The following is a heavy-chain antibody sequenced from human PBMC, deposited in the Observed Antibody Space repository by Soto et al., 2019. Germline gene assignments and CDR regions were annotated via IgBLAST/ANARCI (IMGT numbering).Heavy chain of an antibody. CDR1: GYTFTSYA. J-gene: IGHJ4*02. V-gene: IGHV1-18*01. D-gene: IGHD1-26*01. CDR2: LSAYNGIT. Sequence: QVHLVQSGAAVKEPGASVKVSCKASGYTFTSYAISWVRQAPGQGLEWMGWLSAYNGITNYAQNLQGRVTVTTDTSTDTAYMELRSLTSDDTAVYYCATVVGAVPYWGQGTLVTVSS. CDR3: ATVVGAVPY.